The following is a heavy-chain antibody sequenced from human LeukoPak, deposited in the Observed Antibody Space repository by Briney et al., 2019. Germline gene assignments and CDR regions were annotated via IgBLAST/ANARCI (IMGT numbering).Heavy chain of an antibody. CDR1: GFTFSSYA. Sequence: QPGGSLRLSCAASGFTFSSYAMSWVRQAPGRGLVWVSHISGDGTNIKYADSVKGRFTISRDNAKNMLYLEMQSLRVEDTAVYYCVRSDGSGNWGNWGQGALVTVSS. CDR3: VRSDGSGNWGN. J-gene: IGHJ4*02. D-gene: IGHD3-10*01. V-gene: IGHV3-74*03. CDR2: ISGDGTNI.